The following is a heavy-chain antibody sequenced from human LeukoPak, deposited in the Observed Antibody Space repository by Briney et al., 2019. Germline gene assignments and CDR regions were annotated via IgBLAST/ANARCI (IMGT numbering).Heavy chain of an antibody. D-gene: IGHD1-1*01. CDR1: GFTFGNYA. V-gene: IGHV3-64*01. CDR3: ARVVYIYKWHAFDS. Sequence: GGPLRLSCAASGFTFGNYAMHWVRQAPGKGLEYVSAVTTDGGSTYYAKSVKGRFTVSRDNSKNTLYLQMGSLRAEDTALYYCARVVYIYKWHAFDSWGQGTLVTVSS. J-gene: IGHJ4*02. CDR2: VTTDGGST.